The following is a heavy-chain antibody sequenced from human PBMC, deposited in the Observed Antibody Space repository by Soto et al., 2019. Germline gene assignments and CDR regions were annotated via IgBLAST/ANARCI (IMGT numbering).Heavy chain of an antibody. V-gene: IGHV1-46*03. CDR2: INPSGGHT. J-gene: IGHJ4*02. D-gene: IGHD2-21*02. Sequence: QVQLVQSGAEVKKPGASVKVSCKASGNTFSNYYIHWVRQAPGQGLEWMGTINPSGGHTTYAQKFVGRVTMTRDTSTSTLDMELTSLRSEDTAVDYCARGGHVVVVPAAFDYWGQGTLVTVSS. CDR1: GNTFSNYY. CDR3: ARGGHVVVVPAAFDY.